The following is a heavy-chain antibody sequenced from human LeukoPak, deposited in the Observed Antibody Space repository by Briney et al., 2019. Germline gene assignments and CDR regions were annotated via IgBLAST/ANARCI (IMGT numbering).Heavy chain of an antibody. J-gene: IGHJ4*02. CDR1: GYTFTSYG. CDR2: ISAHNGNT. D-gene: IGHD6-6*01. Sequence: ASVKVSCKASGYTFTSYGISWVRQAPGQGLEWMGWISAHNGNTNYAQKLQGRVTMTTDTSTSTAYMELRSLRSDDTAVYYCARDANMYSSSSADYWGQGTLVTVSS. CDR3: ARDANMYSSSSADY. V-gene: IGHV1-18*01.